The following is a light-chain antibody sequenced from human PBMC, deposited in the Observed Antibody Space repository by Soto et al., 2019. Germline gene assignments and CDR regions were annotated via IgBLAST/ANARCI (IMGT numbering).Light chain of an antibody. Sequence: SYELTQPPSVSVAPVKTARITCGGNNIGSKSVHWYQQKPGQAPVLVIYYDSDRPSGIPERFSGSNSGNTATLTISRVEAGDEADYYCQVWDSSSDHPEVVFGGGTKLTVL. J-gene: IGLJ2*01. CDR3: QVWDSSSDHPEVV. CDR2: YDS. CDR1: NIGSKS. V-gene: IGLV3-21*04.